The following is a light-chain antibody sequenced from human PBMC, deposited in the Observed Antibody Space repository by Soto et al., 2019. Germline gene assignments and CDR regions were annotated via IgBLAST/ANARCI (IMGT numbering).Light chain of an antibody. V-gene: IGLV2-14*03. CDR3: SSYTSSSTLYV. CDR2: DVS. J-gene: IGLJ1*01. Sequence: QSVLTQPASVSGSPGQSITISCTGTSSDAGGYNYVSWYQQHPGKAPRLMIYDVSNRPSGVSYRFSGSKSGNTASLTISGLQAEDEADYYCSSYTSSSTLYVFGTGTKVT. CDR1: SSDAGGYNY.